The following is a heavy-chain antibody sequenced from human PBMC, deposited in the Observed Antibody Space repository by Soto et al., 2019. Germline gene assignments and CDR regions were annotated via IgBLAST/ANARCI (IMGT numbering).Heavy chain of an antibody. Sequence: ESGGGLVQPGGSLRLSCAASGFTFSSYAMSWVRQAPGKGLEWVSAISGSGGSTYYADSVKGRFTISRDNSKNTLYLQMNSLRAEDTAVYYCAKGGIAARPPGDNYYYYYYMDVWGKGTTVTVSS. CDR1: GFTFSSYA. D-gene: IGHD6-6*01. J-gene: IGHJ6*03. CDR3: AKGGIAARPPGDNYYYYYYMDV. V-gene: IGHV3-23*01. CDR2: ISGSGGST.